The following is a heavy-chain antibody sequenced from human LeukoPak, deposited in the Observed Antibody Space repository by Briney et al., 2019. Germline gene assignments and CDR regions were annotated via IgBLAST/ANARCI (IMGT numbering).Heavy chain of an antibody. Sequence: GGSLRLSCAASGFTFSSYWMSWVRQAPGKGLEWVANIKQDGSEKYYVDSVKGRFTISRDNAKNSLYLQMNSLRAEDTAVYYCARPFFTMVRGVINYWGQGTLVTVSS. V-gene: IGHV3-7*03. CDR2: IKQDGSEK. J-gene: IGHJ4*02. CDR1: GFTFSSYW. D-gene: IGHD3-10*01. CDR3: ARPFFTMVRGVINY.